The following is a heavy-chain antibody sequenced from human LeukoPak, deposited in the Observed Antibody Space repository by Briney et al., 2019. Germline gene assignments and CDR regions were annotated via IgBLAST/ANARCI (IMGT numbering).Heavy chain of an antibody. J-gene: IGHJ5*02. CDR2: VYYSGNT. V-gene: IGHV4-39*07. Sequence: PSETLSLTCTVSGGSISSSNYYWGWIRQPPGKGLECIGSVYYSGNTYYNPSLKSRVTISVDTSKNQFSLKLSSVTAADTAVYYCARAVTSSSSWYKWVNWFDPWGQGTLVTASS. CDR1: GGSISSSNYY. D-gene: IGHD6-13*01. CDR3: ARAVTSSSSWYKWVNWFDP.